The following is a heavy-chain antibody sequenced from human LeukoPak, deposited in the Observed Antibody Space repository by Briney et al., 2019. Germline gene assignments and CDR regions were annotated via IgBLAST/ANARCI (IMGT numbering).Heavy chain of an antibody. CDR2: IIPIFGTA. D-gene: IGHD1-26*01. CDR3: ARDQGGSYLSLFDY. CDR1: GGTFSSYA. V-gene: IGHV1-69*06. J-gene: IGHJ4*02. Sequence: ASVKVSCKASGGTFSSYAISWVRQAPGQGLEWMGGIIPIFGTANYAQKFQGRVTITADKSTSTAYMELSSLRSEDTAVYYCARDQGGSYLSLFDYWGQGTLVTVSS.